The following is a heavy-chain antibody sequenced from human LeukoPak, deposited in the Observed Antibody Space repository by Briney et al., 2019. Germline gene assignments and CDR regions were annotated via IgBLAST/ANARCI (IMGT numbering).Heavy chain of an antibody. CDR3: ARALVVPAATRGRAFDI. CDR1: GGFLRRGGYY. Sequence: SQTLSLTCTVSGGFLRRGGYYGRWLRQPRGRGLEWLGYFYYCGSTYYNPSLKSRVTISVDTSKNQFSLKLSSVTAADTAVYYCARALVVPAATRGRAFDIWGQGTMVTVSS. CDR2: FYYCGST. V-gene: IGHV4-31*03. D-gene: IGHD2-2*01. J-gene: IGHJ3*02.